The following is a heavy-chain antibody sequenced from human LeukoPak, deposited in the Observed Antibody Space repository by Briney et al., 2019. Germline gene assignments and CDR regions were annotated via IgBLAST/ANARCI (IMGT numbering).Heavy chain of an antibody. D-gene: IGHD6-6*01. Sequence: SVKVSCKASGFTFTSTAVQWVRQARGQRLEWIGWILVGSGNTNYAQMFQERVTLTWDVSTSTAYMVLSSLRSEDTAIYYCASDPPYTSSPAWWGQGTLVTVSS. CDR2: ILVGSGNT. V-gene: IGHV1-58*01. CDR1: GFTFTSTA. J-gene: IGHJ4*02. CDR3: ASDPPYTSSPAW.